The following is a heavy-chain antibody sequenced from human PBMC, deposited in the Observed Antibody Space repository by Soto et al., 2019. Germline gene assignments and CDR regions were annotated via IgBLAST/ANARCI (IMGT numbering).Heavy chain of an antibody. Sequence: QVQLVQSGAEVKKPGSSVKVSCKASGGTFSSYAISWVRQAPGQGLEWMGGIIPIFGTANYAQKFQGRVTMTADESTNTADMELSSLRSEDTAVYYCAKTTYYDFWSGYDTGKDYYGMDVWGQGTTVTVSS. D-gene: IGHD3-3*01. CDR2: IIPIFGTA. CDR1: GGTFSSYA. V-gene: IGHV1-69*01. CDR3: AKTTYYDFWSGYDTGKDYYGMDV. J-gene: IGHJ6*02.